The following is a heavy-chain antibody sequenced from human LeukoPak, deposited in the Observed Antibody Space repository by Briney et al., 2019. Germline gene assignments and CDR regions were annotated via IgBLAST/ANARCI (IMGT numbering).Heavy chain of an antibody. D-gene: IGHD5-18*01. CDR2: IIPIFGTA. V-gene: IGHV1-69*13. CDR1: GYTFTGYY. Sequence: SVKVSCKASGYTFTGYYMHWVRQAPGQGLEWMGGIIPIFGTANYAQKFQGRVTITADESTSTAYMELSSLRSEDTAVYYCARSEMDTAMVNYFDYWGQGTLVTVSS. J-gene: IGHJ4*02. CDR3: ARSEMDTAMVNYFDY.